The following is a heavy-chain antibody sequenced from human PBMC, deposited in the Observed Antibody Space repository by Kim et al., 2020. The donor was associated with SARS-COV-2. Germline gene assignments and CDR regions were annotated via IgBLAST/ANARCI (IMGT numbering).Heavy chain of an antibody. CDR3: ARDLSPVAAQEYYYYGMDV. V-gene: IGHV3-66*01. D-gene: IGHD2-15*01. J-gene: IGHJ6*02. Sequence: RFTITRDNSKTTLYLQMNSLRAEDTAVYYCARDLSPVAAQEYYYYGMDVWGQGTTVTVSS.